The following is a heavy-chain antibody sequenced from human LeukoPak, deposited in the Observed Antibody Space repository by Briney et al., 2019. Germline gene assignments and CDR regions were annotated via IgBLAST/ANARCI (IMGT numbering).Heavy chain of an antibody. CDR3: AKDSGYCSGYTCPPVY. J-gene: IGHJ4*02. CDR2: ISGTGGST. V-gene: IGHV3-23*01. CDR1: GFTFSSYS. Sequence: PGGSLRLSCAASGFTFSSYSMNWVRQAPGKGLEWVSVISGTGGSTHYADSVKGRFTMSRDNSKNTVYLQMNSLRAEDTALYYCAKDSGYCSGYTCPPVYWGQGTLVTVSS. D-gene: IGHD2-15*01.